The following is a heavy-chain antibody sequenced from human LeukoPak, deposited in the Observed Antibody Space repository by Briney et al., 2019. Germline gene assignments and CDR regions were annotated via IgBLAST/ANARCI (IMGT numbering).Heavy chain of an antibody. V-gene: IGHV5-51*01. D-gene: IGHD5-24*01. CDR3: ARRGDGYNRNFDY. J-gene: IGHJ4*02. CDR1: GCTFTSYW. Sequence: GESLKISCKGTGCTFTSYWIGWVRQMPGKGLEWRGIIYPGDSVTRYSPSFQGQVTISADKSISTAYLQWSSLKASDTAMYYCARRGDGYNRNFDYWGQGTLVAVSS. CDR2: IYPGDSVT.